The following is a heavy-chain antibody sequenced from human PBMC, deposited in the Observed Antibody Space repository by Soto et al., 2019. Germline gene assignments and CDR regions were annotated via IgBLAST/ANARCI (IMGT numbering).Heavy chain of an antibody. CDR3: ARKIPGTGGFDY. CDR1: GYTFTSYD. V-gene: IGHV1-8*01. J-gene: IGHJ4*02. CDR2: MNPKSGNT. D-gene: IGHD2-8*02. Sequence: ASVKVSCKASGYTFTSYDINWVRQATGQGLEWMGWMNPKSGNTGYAQKFQGRVTMTRNTSIRTAYLELSSLRSEDTAVYYCARKIPGTGGFDYWGQGILVTVSS.